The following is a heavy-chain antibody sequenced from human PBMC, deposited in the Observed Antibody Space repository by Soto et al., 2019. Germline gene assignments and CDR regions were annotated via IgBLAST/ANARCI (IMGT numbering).Heavy chain of an antibody. Sequence: PGGSLRLSCAASGFTFSSYWMSWVRQAPGKGLEWVANIKQDGSEKYYVDSVKGRFTISRDNAKNSLYLQMNSLRAEDTAVYYCARDRGYSGYDYDGGIFDYWGQGTLVTVSS. V-gene: IGHV3-7*01. D-gene: IGHD5-12*01. CDR2: IKQDGSEK. CDR1: GFTFSSYW. CDR3: ARDRGYSGYDYDGGIFDY. J-gene: IGHJ4*02.